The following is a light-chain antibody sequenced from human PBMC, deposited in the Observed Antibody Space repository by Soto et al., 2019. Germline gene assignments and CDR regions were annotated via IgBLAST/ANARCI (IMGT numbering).Light chain of an antibody. Sequence: DIQLTQSPSSVSASIGDTVNITCRASQEISTLLAWNQQKPGKAPKLLIYGASTLESGVPSRVSGRGSGTDFTLTISRLQPEDFATYFCQQADRFPLTFGGGTKVEIK. CDR2: GAS. V-gene: IGKV1D-12*01. CDR3: QQADRFPLT. CDR1: QEISTL. J-gene: IGKJ4*01.